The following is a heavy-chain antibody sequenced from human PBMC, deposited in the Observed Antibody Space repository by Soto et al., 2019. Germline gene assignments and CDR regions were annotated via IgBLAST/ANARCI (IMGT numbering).Heavy chain of an antibody. CDR1: GFTVSSNY. V-gene: IGHV3-53*01. CDR3: AREQLGQFDY. J-gene: IGHJ4*02. CDR2: IYSGGST. D-gene: IGHD6-13*01. Sequence: SGGSLRLSCAASGFTVSSNYMSWVRQAPGKGLEWVSVIYSGGSTYYADSVKGRFTISRDNSKNTLYLQMNSLRAEDTAVYYCAREQLGQFDYWGQGTLVTVSS.